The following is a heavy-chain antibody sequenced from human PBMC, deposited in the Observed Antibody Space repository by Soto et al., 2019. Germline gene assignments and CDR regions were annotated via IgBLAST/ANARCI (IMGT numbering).Heavy chain of an antibody. CDR2: IYWDGDI. D-gene: IGHD2-15*01. CDR3: VHRLGCSGGSCYSRNRPFDH. V-gene: IGHV2-5*02. CDR1: GFSLTTSGLG. Sequence: QITLKESGPTLVRPTQTLTLTCTFSGFSLTTSGLGVGWIRQPPGKALEWLALIYWDGDIRYSPSLKTRLTITKDTSINQVVLTMTNMNPVDTATYYCVHRLGCSGGSCYSRNRPFDHWGQGTLVTVSS. J-gene: IGHJ4*02.